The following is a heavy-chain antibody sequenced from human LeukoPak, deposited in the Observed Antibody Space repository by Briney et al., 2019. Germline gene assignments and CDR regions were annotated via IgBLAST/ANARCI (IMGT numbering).Heavy chain of an antibody. V-gene: IGHV3-7*03. CDR3: ARGGGLDV. D-gene: IGHD3-16*01. Sequence: GGSLRLSCTASGLTLSNYWMIWVRQAPGKGLQWVASINHNGNVNYYVDSVKGRFTISRDNAKNSLYLQMSNLRAEDTAVYFCARGGGLDVWGQGATVTVSS. CDR1: GLTLSNYW. J-gene: IGHJ6*02. CDR2: INHNGNVN.